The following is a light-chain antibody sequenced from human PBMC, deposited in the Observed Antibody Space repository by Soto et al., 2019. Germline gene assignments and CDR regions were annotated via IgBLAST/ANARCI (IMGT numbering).Light chain of an antibody. CDR2: KVS. Sequence: DIVLTQTPLSSPVTLGQPASISCRSSESLLHSDGKTYLSWLQQRPGQPPRRLIYKVSKRLSGVPDRFSGSGAGTDFTLKISRMEANDVGVYYYFLSTQHHPYTVGQGTKLEIE. CDR1: ESLLHSDGKTY. J-gene: IGKJ2*01. V-gene: IGKV2-24*01. CDR3: FLSTQHHPYT.